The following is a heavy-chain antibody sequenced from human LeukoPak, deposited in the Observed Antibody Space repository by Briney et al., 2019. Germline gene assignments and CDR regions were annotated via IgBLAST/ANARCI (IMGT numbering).Heavy chain of an antibody. J-gene: IGHJ3*02. CDR1: GFTFSDYY. Sequence: GGSLRLSCAASGFTFSDYYMSWIRQAPGKGLEWVSYISSSGSTIYYADSVKGRFTISRDNAKNSLYLQMNSLRAEDTAVYYCTTDSAAHDAFDIWGQGTMVTVSS. CDR2: ISSSGSTI. CDR3: TTDSAAHDAFDI. V-gene: IGHV3-11*01. D-gene: IGHD2-2*01.